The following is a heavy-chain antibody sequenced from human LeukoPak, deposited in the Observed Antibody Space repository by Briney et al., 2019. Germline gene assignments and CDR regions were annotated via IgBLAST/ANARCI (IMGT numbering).Heavy chain of an antibody. Sequence: GGSLRLSCAASGFTFSSYGMHWVRQAPGKGLEWVAVIWYDGSNKYYADSVKGRFTISRDNSKNTLYLQMNSPRAEDTAVYYCAKERDYGGFDYWGQGTLVTVSS. V-gene: IGHV3-33*06. J-gene: IGHJ4*02. D-gene: IGHD4-23*01. CDR3: AKERDYGGFDY. CDR1: GFTFSSYG. CDR2: IWYDGSNK.